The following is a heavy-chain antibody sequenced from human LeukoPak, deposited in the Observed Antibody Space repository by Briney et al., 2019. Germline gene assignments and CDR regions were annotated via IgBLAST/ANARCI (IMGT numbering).Heavy chain of an antibody. V-gene: IGHV1-18*01. J-gene: IGHJ4*02. CDR3: AVYSSSPFFDY. CDR1: GYTFTSYG. CDR2: IGTYNADT. Sequence: ASVKVSCKASGYTFTSYGISWFRQAPGQGLEWMGWIGTYNADTDYAQKFQGRVTMTTETSTSTAYMELRSLISEDTAVYYCAVYSSSPFFDYWGQGTLVTVSS. D-gene: IGHD6-13*01.